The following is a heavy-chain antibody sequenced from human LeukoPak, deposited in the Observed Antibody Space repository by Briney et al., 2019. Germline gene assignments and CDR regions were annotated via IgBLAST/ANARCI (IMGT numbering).Heavy chain of an antibody. V-gene: IGHV3-21*04. CDR1: GFTFSSYT. CDR3: AKGGYSGYDYVDY. D-gene: IGHD5-12*01. Sequence: GGSLRLSCAASGFTFSSYTMTWVRQAPGKGLEWVSSISSSSSYIYYADSMKGRFTISRDNAKNSLYLQMNSLRAEDTAVYYCAKGGYSGYDYVDYWGQGTLVTVSS. J-gene: IGHJ4*02. CDR2: ISSSSSYI.